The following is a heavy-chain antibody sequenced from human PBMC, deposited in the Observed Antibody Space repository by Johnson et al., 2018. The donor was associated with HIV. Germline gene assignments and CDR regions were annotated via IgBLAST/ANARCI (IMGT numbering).Heavy chain of an antibody. J-gene: IGHJ3*01. Sequence: QVQLVESGGGVVQPGRSLRLSCAASGFTFSSYAMHWVRQAPGKGLEWVAVISFDGSNKYYADSVKGRFTISRDNSKNTLYLQMNSLSGEDTAVYYCTTHSRRVSGAFDVWGQGTMVTVSS. V-gene: IGHV3-30*04. D-gene: IGHD1-14*01. CDR3: TTHSRRVSGAFDV. CDR1: GFTFSSYA. CDR2: ISFDGSNK.